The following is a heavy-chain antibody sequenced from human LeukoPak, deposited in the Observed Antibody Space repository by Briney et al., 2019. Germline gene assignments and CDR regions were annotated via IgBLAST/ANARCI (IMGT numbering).Heavy chain of an antibody. D-gene: IGHD3-10*01. CDR1: GGSISSYY. V-gene: IGHV4-59*01. CDR2: IYYSGST. Sequence: SETLSLTCTVSGGSISSYYWSWIRQPPGKGLEWIGYIYYSGSTNYNPSLKSRVTISVDTSKNQFSLKLSSVTAADTAVYYCARGHYYGSGTPGYWGQGTLVTVSS. CDR3: ARGHYYGSGTPGY. J-gene: IGHJ4*02.